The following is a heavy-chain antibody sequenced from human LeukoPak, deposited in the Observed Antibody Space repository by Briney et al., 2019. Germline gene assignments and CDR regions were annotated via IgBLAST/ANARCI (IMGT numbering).Heavy chain of an antibody. V-gene: IGHV4-4*07. Sequence: SETLSLTCSVSGGSLSSYYWNWIRQPAGKGLEWIGHIYTSGSTNYNPALKSRVSMSLDTSKNQFSLKLSSVTAADTAVYYCARVDSSNWYEYRGYFDYWGQGTLVTVSS. CDR1: GGSLSSYY. J-gene: IGHJ4*03. CDR2: IYTSGST. D-gene: IGHD6-13*01. CDR3: ARVDSSNWYEYRGYFDY.